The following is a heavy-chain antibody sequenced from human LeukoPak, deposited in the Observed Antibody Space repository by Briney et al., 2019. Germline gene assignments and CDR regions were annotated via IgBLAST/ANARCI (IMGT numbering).Heavy chain of an antibody. CDR1: GFTFSSYE. V-gene: IGHV3-48*03. CDR2: ISSSGSTI. CDR3: AASITPNAFDI. D-gene: IGHD4-23*01. J-gene: IGHJ3*02. Sequence: PGGSLRLSCAASGFTFSSYEMNWVRQAPGKGLEWVSYISSSGSTIYYADSVKGRFTISRDNAKNSLYLQVNSLRAEDTAVYYCAASITPNAFDIWGQGTMVTVSS.